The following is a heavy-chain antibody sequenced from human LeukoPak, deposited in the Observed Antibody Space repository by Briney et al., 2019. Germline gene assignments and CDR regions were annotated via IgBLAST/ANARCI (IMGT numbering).Heavy chain of an antibody. CDR3: AAQGGATADY. D-gene: IGHD1-26*01. V-gene: IGHV4-38-2*01. Sequence: PSETLSLTCAVSGYSISSGYYWGWIRQPPGKGLEWIGSIYHSGSTNYNPSLKSRVTISVDTSKNQFSLKLSSVTAADTAVYYCAAQGGATADYWGQGTLVTVSS. CDR2: IYHSGST. CDR1: GYSISSGYY. J-gene: IGHJ4*02.